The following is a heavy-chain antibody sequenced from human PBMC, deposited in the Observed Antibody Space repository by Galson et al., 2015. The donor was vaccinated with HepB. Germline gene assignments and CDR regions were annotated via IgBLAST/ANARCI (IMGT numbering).Heavy chain of an antibody. Sequence: SLRLSCAASGFTLSNYWMSWVRQAPGKGLEWVANIKQDGSEIYYVDSVKGRFTISRDNAKNSVYLQMNSLRAEDTAVHYCARPRIAAKYYFDYWGQGTLVAVSS. CDR1: GFTLSNYW. J-gene: IGHJ4*02. V-gene: IGHV3-7*01. CDR2: IKQDGSEI. D-gene: IGHD6-6*01. CDR3: ARPRIAAKYYFDY.